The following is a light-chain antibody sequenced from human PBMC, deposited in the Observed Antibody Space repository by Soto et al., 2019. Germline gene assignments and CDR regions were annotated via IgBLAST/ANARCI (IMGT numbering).Light chain of an antibody. J-gene: IGKJ5*01. Sequence: IVMTQSPLSLPVTRGDPSSISFXSSXILLHSNGYNYLDWYLQKPGQSPQLLVYLGSNRASGVPDRFSGSGSGTDFTLKISRVEAEDVGVYYCMQALQTPITFGQGTRLAIK. CDR2: LGS. V-gene: IGKV2-28*01. CDR3: MQALQTPIT. CDR1: XILLHSNGYNY.